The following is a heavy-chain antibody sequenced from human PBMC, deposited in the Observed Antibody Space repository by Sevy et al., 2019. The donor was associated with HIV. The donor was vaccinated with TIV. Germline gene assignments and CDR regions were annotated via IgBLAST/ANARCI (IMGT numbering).Heavy chain of an antibody. J-gene: IGHJ3*02. CDR3: TKELGATLVPAYCYDGTCWPRDRFDI. CDR1: GFTFDDYA. CDR2: VSWNSASI. D-gene: IGHD2-21*01. V-gene: IGHV3-9*01. Sequence: GGSLRLSCAASGFTFDDYAMHWVRQAPGKGLEWVSGVSWNSASIGYAGSVRGRFTISRDNAKNSLSLQMNSLTSEDTAFYYCTKELGATLVPAYCYDGTCWPRDRFDIWGDGTMVTVSS.